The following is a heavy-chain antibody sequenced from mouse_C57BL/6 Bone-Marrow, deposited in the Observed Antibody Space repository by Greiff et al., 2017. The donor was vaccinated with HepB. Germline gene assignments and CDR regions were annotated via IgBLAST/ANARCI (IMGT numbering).Heavy chain of an antibody. CDR3: ARSGGLRGYFDY. V-gene: IGHV1-69*01. D-gene: IGHD2-2*01. Sequence: QVQLQQPGAELVMPGASVKLSCKASGYTFTSYWMHWVKQRPGQGLEWIGEIDPSDSYTNYNQKFKGKSTLTVDKSSSTAYMQLSSLTSEDSAVYYCARSGGLRGYFDYWGQGTTITVSS. CDR1: GYTFTSYW. J-gene: IGHJ2*01. CDR2: IDPSDSYT.